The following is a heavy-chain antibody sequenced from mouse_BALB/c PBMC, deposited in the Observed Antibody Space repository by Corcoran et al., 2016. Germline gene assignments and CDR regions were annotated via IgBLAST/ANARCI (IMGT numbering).Heavy chain of an antibody. CDR3: VRRGYGNSLDY. CDR1: GYTFTDYN. Sequence: EVLLQQSGPELVKPGASVKIPCKASGYTFTDYNMDWVKQSHGKSLEWIGDINPNNGGTIYNQKFKGKATLTVDKSSSTAYMELRSLTSEDTAVYYCVRRGYGNSLDYWGQGTSVTVSS. D-gene: IGHD2-10*02. V-gene: IGHV1-18*01. J-gene: IGHJ4*01. CDR2: INPNNGGT.